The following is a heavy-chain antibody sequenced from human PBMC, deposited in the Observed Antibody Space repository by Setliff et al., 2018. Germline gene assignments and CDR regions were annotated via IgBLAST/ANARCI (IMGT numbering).Heavy chain of an antibody. CDR3: ARDPNGDFVGAFDP. V-gene: IGHV4-38-2*02. CDR1: GYSISSGYC. D-gene: IGHD4-17*01. J-gene: IGHJ5*02. CDR2: ICHSGST. Sequence: SETLSLTCDVPGYSISSGYCWGWIRQPPGKGLEWIGSICHSGSTHYNPSLKSRVTISVDTSKNEFSLKASSVTAADTAPYYCARDPNGDFVGAFDPWGQGIRVTVSS.